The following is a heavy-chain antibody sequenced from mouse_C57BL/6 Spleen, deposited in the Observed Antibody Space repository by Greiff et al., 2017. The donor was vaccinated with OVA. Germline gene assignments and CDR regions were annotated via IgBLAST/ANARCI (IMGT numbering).Heavy chain of an antibody. CDR3: ARGRDYYGSSHAMDY. Sequence: EVKLVESGPGLVKPSQSLSLTCSVTGYSITSGYYWNWIRQFPGNKLEWMGYISYEGSNKYNPSLKNRISITRDTSKNQFFLKLNSVTTEDTATYYCARGRDYYGSSHAMDYWGQGTSVTVSS. CDR1: GYSITSGYY. CDR2: ISYEGSN. D-gene: IGHD1-1*01. J-gene: IGHJ4*01. V-gene: IGHV3-6*01.